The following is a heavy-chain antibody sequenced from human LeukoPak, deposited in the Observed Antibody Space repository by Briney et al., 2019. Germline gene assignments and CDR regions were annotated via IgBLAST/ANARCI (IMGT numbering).Heavy chain of an antibody. CDR1: GYTFTSYG. CDR2: ISAYNGNT. Sequence: ASVKVSCKASGYTFTSYGISWVRQAPGQGLEWMGWISAYNGNTNYAQKLQGRVTMTTDTSTSTAYMELRSLRSDDTAVYYCARVAPSDCSSTSCLPYYYYYYMDVWGKGTTVTVSS. CDR3: ARVAPSDCSSTSCLPYYYYYYMDV. V-gene: IGHV1-18*01. J-gene: IGHJ6*03. D-gene: IGHD2-2*01.